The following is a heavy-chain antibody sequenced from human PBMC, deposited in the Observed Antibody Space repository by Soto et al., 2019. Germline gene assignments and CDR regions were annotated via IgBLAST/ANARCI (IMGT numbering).Heavy chain of an antibody. J-gene: IGHJ6*02. V-gene: IGHV1-46*01. D-gene: IGHD3-10*01. CDR1: GYIFTNYY. CDR3: ARDSHFGYGMDV. Sequence: GASVKVSCKASGYIFTNYYMHWVRQAPGQGLEWMGIINPSGGSTRIAQKFQGRVAMTSDTSTSTVYMELSSLRSEDTAMYYCARDSHFGYGMDVWGQGTTVTVSS. CDR2: INPSGGST.